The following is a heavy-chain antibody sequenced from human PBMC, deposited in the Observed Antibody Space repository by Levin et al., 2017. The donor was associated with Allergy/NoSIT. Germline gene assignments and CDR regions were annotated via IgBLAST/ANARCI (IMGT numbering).Heavy chain of an antibody. CDR1: GFTFSSYS. D-gene: IGHD6-13*01. CDR3: AADGYTNNWGPCFFDY. J-gene: IGHJ4*02. V-gene: IGHV3-30-3*01. Sequence: QPGGSLRLSCAASGFTFSSYSMNWVRQAPGKGLEWVAVISYDGSKKYYGDSVKGRFTISRDNSQNTLYLQMNSLRAEDTAVYYCAADGYTNNWGPCFFDYWGQGTLVTVSS. CDR2: ISYDGSKK.